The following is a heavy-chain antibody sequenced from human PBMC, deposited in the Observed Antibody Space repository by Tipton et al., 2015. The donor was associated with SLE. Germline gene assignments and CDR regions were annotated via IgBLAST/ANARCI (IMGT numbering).Heavy chain of an antibody. Sequence: TLSLTCTVSGGSISSGYYYWSWIRQPAGKGLEWIGRIYTSGSTNYNPSLKSRVTMSVDTSENHFSLKLNSVTAADTAVYYCARDPLGGYGSVPNWYFDLWGRGTLVTVSS. D-gene: IGHD3-10*01. CDR3: ARDPLGGYGSVPNWYFDL. J-gene: IGHJ2*01. CDR2: IYTSGST. CDR1: GGSISSGYYY. V-gene: IGHV4-61*02.